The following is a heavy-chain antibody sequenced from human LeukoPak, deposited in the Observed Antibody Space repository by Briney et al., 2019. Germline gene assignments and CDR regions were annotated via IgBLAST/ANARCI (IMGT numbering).Heavy chain of an antibody. CDR2: INHSGST. D-gene: IGHD3-22*01. J-gene: IGHJ3*02. CDR3: ARTVDPMIDAFDI. Sequence: PSETLSLTCAVYGGSFSGYYWSWIRQPPGKGLEWIGEINHSGSTNYNPSLKSRVTISVDTSKNQFSLKLSSVTAADTAVYYCARTVDPMIDAFDIWGQGTMVTVSS. V-gene: IGHV4-34*01. CDR1: GGSFSGYY.